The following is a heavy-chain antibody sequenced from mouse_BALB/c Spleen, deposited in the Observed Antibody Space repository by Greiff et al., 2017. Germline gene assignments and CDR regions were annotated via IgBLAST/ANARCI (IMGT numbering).Heavy chain of an antibody. CDR1: GYAFSSSW. CDR3: ARSVYGNYAMDY. D-gene: IGHD2-1*01. CDR2: IYPGDGDT. Sequence: VQLQESGPELVKPGASVKISCKASGYAFSSSWMNWVKQRPGQGLEWIGRIYPGDGDTNYNGKFKGKATLTADKSSSTAYMQLSSLTSVDSAVYFFARSVYGNYAMDYWGQGTSVTVSS. V-gene: IGHV1-82*01. J-gene: IGHJ4*01.